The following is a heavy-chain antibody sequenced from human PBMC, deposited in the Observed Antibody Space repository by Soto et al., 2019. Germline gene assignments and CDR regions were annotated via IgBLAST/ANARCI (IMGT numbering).Heavy chain of an antibody. D-gene: IGHD3-10*01. CDR3: ASPMVRGVIADYFDY. CDR2: IYYSGST. J-gene: IGHJ4*02. Sequence: KPSDTLSLTCTVSGGSISSSSYYWGWIRQPPGKGLEWIGSIYYSGSTYYNPSLKSRVTISVDTSKNQFSLKLSSVTAADTAVYYCASPMVRGVIADYFDYWGQGTLVTVSS. V-gene: IGHV4-39*01. CDR1: GGSISSSSYY.